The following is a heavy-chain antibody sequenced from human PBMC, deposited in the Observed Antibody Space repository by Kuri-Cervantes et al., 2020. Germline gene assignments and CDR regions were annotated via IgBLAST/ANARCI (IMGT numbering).Heavy chain of an antibody. V-gene: IGHV3-7*01. D-gene: IGHD1-7*01. CDR2: IKQDGSEK. Sequence: GGSLRLSCAASGFTFSSYAMSWVRQAPGKGLEWVANIKQDGSEKYYVDSVKGRFTISRDNAKNSLYLQMNSLRAEDTAVYYCAKGRGNWNYRVYFDYWGQGTLVTVSS. J-gene: IGHJ4*02. CDR1: GFTFSSYA. CDR3: AKGRGNWNYRVYFDY.